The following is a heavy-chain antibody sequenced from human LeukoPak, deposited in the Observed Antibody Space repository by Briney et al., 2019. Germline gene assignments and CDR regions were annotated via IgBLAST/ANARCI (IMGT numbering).Heavy chain of an antibody. CDR1: GGSISSGGYH. J-gene: IGHJ4*02. Sequence: SETLSLTCTVSGGSISSGGYHWSWIRQHPGKGLEWIGYIYYSGSTYYNPSLKSRVTISVDTSKNQFSLRLSSVTAADTAVYYCARESPVAAAAAFAWGQGTLVTVSS. CDR3: ARESPVAAAAAFA. D-gene: IGHD6-13*01. V-gene: IGHV4-31*03. CDR2: IYYSGST.